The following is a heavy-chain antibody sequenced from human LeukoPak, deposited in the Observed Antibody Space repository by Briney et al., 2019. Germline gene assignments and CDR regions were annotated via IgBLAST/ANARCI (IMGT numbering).Heavy chain of an antibody. CDR2: MNPKSGNT. J-gene: IGHJ4*02. CDR3: ARVDGSPDY. Sequence: ASVKVSCKASGYTFTRYDINWVRQATGQGLEWMGWMNPKSGNTGHAQKFQGRVTITRHTSISTVYMELSSLRSEDTAVYFCARVDGSPDYWGQGTLVTVSS. CDR1: GYTFTRYD. D-gene: IGHD2-15*01. V-gene: IGHV1-8*03.